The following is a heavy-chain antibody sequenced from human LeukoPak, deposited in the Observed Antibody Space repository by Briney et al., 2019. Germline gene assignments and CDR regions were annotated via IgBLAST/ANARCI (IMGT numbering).Heavy chain of an antibody. V-gene: IGHV1-18*01. CDR1: GYTFSSYG. CDR3: ARDRWITMVRGVINNWFDP. D-gene: IGHD3-10*01. CDR2: ISVYNGNT. Sequence: GASVKVSCKASGYTFSSYGLTWVRQAPGQALAWMGWISVYNGNTNYAQKLQGRVTMTTDTSTSTAYMELRSLRSDDTAVYYCARDRWITMVRGVINNWFDPWGQGTLVTVSS. J-gene: IGHJ5*02.